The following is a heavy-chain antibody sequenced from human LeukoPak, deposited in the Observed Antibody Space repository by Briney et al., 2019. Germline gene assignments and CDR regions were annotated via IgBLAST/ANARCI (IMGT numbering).Heavy chain of an antibody. J-gene: IGHJ4*02. Sequence: PGGSLRLSCAASGFTFDDYAMTWVRQAPGKGLEWVSIISASGATTYYADSVKGRFTISRDNSKNTLYLQMNSLGAEDTAVYFCAKGQVMSALTAPVDSWGQGTLVTVSS. CDR1: GFTFDDYA. V-gene: IGHV3-23*01. D-gene: IGHD2-21*02. CDR3: AKGQVMSALTAPVDS. CDR2: ISASGATT.